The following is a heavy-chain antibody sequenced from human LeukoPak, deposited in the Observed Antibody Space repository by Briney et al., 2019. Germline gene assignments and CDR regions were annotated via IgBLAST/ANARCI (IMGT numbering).Heavy chain of an antibody. CDR1: GFTFSNYT. CDR3: ATAVSAMVNFDY. J-gene: IGHJ4*02. D-gene: IGHD5-18*01. Sequence: GGSLRLSCAASGFTFSNYTMNWVRQAPGKGLEWVAVISYDGSNKYYADSVKGRFTISRDNSKNTLYLQMNSLRAEDTAVYYCATAVSAMVNFDYWGQGPVVTVSS. V-gene: IGHV3-30*03. CDR2: ISYDGSNK.